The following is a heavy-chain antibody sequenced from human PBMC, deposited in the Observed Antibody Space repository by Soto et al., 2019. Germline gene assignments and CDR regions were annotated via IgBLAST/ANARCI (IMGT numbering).Heavy chain of an antibody. CDR3: ARGGQDFWSGPFDY. V-gene: IGHV4-4*07. J-gene: IGHJ4*02. CDR1: GGSISNYI. Sequence: QGQLQESGPGLVKPSETLSLTCTVSGGSISNYICNWIRQPAGKGLEWIGRIDNSGSTNYNPSLKSRITMSADTSRIQFSLKLNSVTAADTAVYYCARGGQDFWSGPFDYWGQGALVTVSS. CDR2: IDNSGST. D-gene: IGHD3-3*01.